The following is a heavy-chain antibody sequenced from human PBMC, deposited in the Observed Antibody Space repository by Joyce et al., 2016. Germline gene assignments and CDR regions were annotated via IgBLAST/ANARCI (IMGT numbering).Heavy chain of an antibody. CDR1: GFNFGTFS. Sequence: EVQLVESGGGLVKPGGSLRLSCVASGFNFGTFSMTWVRQAPGQGMQWISNISSTGAYIYYADSLRDRFAVSRDNAKNSLYLQMNSVTDEDTGTYYCARDLYPAYDGRGFYTPTPSDYWGQGALVSVSS. CDR2: ISSTGAYI. J-gene: IGHJ4*02. V-gene: IGHV3-21*01. CDR3: ARDLYPAYDGRGFYTPTPSDY. D-gene: IGHD3-22*01.